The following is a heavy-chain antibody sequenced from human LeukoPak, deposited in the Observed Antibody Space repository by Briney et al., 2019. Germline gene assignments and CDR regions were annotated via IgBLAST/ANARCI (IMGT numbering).Heavy chain of an antibody. CDR1: GFTFSSYE. V-gene: IGHV3-48*03. CDR2: ISSSGTTI. D-gene: IGHD4-17*01. J-gene: IGHJ4*02. CDR3: ARPLDYGDYVPLDY. Sequence: GGSLRLSCAASGFTFSSYEMNWVRQAPGKGLERISYISSSGTTIYYADSVKGRFTISGDNAKKSLYLQMNSLRAEDTAVYYCARPLDYGDYVPLDYWGQGTLVTVSS.